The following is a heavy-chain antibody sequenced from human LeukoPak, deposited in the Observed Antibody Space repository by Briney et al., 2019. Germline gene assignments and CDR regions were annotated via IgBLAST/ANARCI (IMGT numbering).Heavy chain of an antibody. CDR3: ARDGPRSGYDLGHFDN. J-gene: IGHJ4*02. CDR1: GGSFSGYY. Sequence: TSETLSLTCAVYGGSFSGYYWSWIRQPPGKGLEWIGRIYSTGRSDYNPSLKSRITMSVDTSKNQFSLKLSSVTAADTAVYYCARDGPRSGYDLGHFDNLGQGTLVTASS. V-gene: IGHV4-4*07. CDR2: IYSTGRS. D-gene: IGHD5-12*01.